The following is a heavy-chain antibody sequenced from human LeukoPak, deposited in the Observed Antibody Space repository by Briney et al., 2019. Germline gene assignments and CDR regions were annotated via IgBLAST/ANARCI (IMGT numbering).Heavy chain of an antibody. Sequence: GVSLRLSCAASGFTFSSYAMSWVRQAPGEGLEWVSAISGSGGSTYYADSVKGRFTISRDNSKNTLYLQMNSLRAEDTAVYYCAKGGITMIVVVIQYYFDYWGQGTLVTVSS. D-gene: IGHD3-22*01. CDR2: ISGSGGST. V-gene: IGHV3-23*01. CDR3: AKGGITMIVVVIQYYFDY. J-gene: IGHJ4*02. CDR1: GFTFSSYA.